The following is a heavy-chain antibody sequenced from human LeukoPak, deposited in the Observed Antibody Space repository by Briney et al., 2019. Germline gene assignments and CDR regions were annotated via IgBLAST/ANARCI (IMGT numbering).Heavy chain of an antibody. CDR3: ARESDHPGDYYMDV. CDR1: GFTFNTYS. J-gene: IGHJ6*03. D-gene: IGHD1-14*01. Sequence: GGSLRLSCAASGFTFNTYSMNWVRQAPGKGLEWVSSISSSSGYMSHADAVKGRFTISRDNAKNSLYLQMNSLRAEDTAVYYCARESDHPGDYYMDVWGKGTTVTVS. V-gene: IGHV3-21*01. CDR2: ISSSSGYM.